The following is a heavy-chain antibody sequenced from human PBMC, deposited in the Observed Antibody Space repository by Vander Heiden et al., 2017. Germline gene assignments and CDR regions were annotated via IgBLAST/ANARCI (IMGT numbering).Heavy chain of an antibody. CDR2: IIPIFGTA. CDR3: AGDRYCSSTSCGYYYGMDV. J-gene: IGHJ6*02. Sequence: QVQLVQSGAEVQKPGSSVTVSCKASGGTFSSYAISWVRQAPGQGLEWMGGIIPIFGTANYAQKFQGRVTITADESTSTAYMELSSLRSEDTAVYYCAGDRYCSSTSCGYYYGMDVWGQGTTVTVSS. V-gene: IGHV1-69*01. D-gene: IGHD2-2*01. CDR1: GGTFSSYA.